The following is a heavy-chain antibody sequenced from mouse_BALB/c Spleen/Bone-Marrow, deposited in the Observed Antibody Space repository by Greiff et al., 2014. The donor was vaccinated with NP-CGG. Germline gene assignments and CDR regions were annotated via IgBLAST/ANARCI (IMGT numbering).Heavy chain of an antibody. V-gene: IGHV1-5*01. CDR3: TRRNYRYDGFAY. CDR2: IYLGNSDT. J-gene: IGHJ3*01. CDR1: GYSFTSYW. Sequence: VHVKQSGTVLARPGTSVKMSCKASGYSFTSYWMHWVKQRPGQGLEWIGVIYLGNSDTNYNQKFKGKAKLTAVTSASTAYMELSSLTNEDSAVYYCTRRNYRYDGFAYWGQGTLVTVSA. D-gene: IGHD2-14*01.